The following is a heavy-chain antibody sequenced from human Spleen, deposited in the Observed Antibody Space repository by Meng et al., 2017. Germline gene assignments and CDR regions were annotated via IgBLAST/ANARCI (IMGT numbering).Heavy chain of an antibody. CDR1: GFTFSNYW. Sequence: GGSLRLSCVASGFTFSNYWMHWVRQAPGKGLVWVSRINGDGSSTRDADSVQGRFTISRDNARNTLYLQMNSLRAEDTAVYYCARQPHGVDVWGQGTTVTVSS. CDR2: INGDGSST. CDR3: ARQPHGVDV. J-gene: IGHJ6*02. V-gene: IGHV3-74*01. D-gene: IGHD1-14*01.